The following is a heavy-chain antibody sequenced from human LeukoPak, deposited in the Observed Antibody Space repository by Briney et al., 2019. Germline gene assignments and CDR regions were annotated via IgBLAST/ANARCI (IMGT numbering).Heavy chain of an antibody. V-gene: IGHV3-73*01. J-gene: IGHJ6*03. CDR3: TRRKYDYVWGSFDYYYYMDV. CDR1: GFTFSGSA. CDR2: IRSKANSYAT. Sequence: GGSPRLSCAASGFTFSGSAMHWVRQASGKGLEWVGRIRSKANSYATAYAASVKGRFTISRDDSKNTAYLQMNSLKTEDTAVYYCTRRKYDYVWGSFDYYYYMDVWGKGTTVTVSS. D-gene: IGHD3-16*01.